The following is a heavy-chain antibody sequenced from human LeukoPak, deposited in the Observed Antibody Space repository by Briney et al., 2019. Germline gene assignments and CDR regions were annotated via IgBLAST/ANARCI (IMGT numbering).Heavy chain of an antibody. J-gene: IGHJ5*02. CDR2: ISYDGSNK. CDR3: AAGGSYLFDP. Sequence: PGRSLRLSCAASGFTFSSYGMHWVRQAPGKGLEWVAVISYDGSNKYYADSVKGRFTISRDNSKNTLYLQMNSLRAEDTAVYYCAAGGSYLFDPWGRGTLVTVSS. CDR1: GFTFSSYG. D-gene: IGHD1-26*01. V-gene: IGHV3-30*03.